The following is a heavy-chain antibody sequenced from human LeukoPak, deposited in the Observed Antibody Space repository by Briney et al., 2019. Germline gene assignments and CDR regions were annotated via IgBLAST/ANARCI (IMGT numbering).Heavy chain of an antibody. CDR2: ISGDGGST. V-gene: IGHV3-43*02. J-gene: IGHJ6*03. CDR1: GFTSDDYA. CDR3: AKGDIVVVPSGRYYYYMDV. Sequence: GGSLRLSCAASGFTSDDYAMHWVRQAPGKGLEWVSLISGDGGSTYYADSAKGRFTISRDNSKNSLYLQMTSLRAEDTALYYWAKGDIVVVPSGRYYYYMDVWGKGTTVTVSS. D-gene: IGHD2-2*01.